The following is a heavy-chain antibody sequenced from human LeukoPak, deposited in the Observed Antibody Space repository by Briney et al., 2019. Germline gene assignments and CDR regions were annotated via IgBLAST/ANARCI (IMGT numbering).Heavy chain of an antibody. CDR3: ARSEHIVVVTSTPASY. V-gene: IGHV3-30-3*01. J-gene: IGHJ4*02. CDR2: ISYDGSNK. CDR1: GFTFSSYA. Sequence: GGSLRLSCAASGFTFSSYAMRWVRQAPGKGLEWVAVISYDGSNKYYADSVKGRFTISRDSSKNTVFMEMNSLKPEDTALYYCARSEHIVVVTSTPASYWGQGTLVTVSS. D-gene: IGHD2-21*02.